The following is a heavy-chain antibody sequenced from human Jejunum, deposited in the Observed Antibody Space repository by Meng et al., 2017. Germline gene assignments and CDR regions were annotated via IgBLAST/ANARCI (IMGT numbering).Heavy chain of an antibody. CDR1: GGSISSSNYY. J-gene: IGHJ4*02. CDR2: IYYSGST. V-gene: IGHV4-39*01. D-gene: IGHD2-15*01. CDR3: VRQRYCSAGSCYSDS. Sequence: QLQLHESGPGLVKPSETLSLTCTVSGGSISSSNYYWGWLRQPPGKGLEWIGSIYYSGSTDYNPSLKSRVTISVDTSKKQFSLKLSSVTAADTAMYYCVRQRYCSAGSCYSDSWGQGTLVTVSS.